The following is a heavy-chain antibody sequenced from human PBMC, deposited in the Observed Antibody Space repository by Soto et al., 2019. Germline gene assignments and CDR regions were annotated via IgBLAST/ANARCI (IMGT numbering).Heavy chain of an antibody. V-gene: IGHV4-39*01. CDR1: GSAVTSSSYR. CDR2: IYYSGST. CDR3: MLGSGWKDFDY. J-gene: IGHJ4*02. Sequence: SETLSPTYRDPGSAVTSSSYRWGWIRQPPGKGLEWIGNIYYSGSTYYNPSLKSRVTISVDTSKNQFSLKLSSVTAADTAVYYCMLGSGWKDFDYWGQGTLVTVS. D-gene: IGHD3-22*01.